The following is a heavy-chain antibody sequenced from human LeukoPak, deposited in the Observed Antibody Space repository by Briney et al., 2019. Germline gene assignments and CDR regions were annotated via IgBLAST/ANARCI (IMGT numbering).Heavy chain of an antibody. J-gene: IGHJ4*02. CDR1: GYIFTSYG. CDR3: ARSYYDSSGYYYVQMVFDY. CDR2: ISAYNGNT. Sequence: ASVKVSCKASGYIFTSYGISWVRQAPGQGLEWMGWISAYNGNTNYAQKLQGRVTMTTDTSTSTAYMELRSLRSDDTAVYYCARSYYDSSGYYYVQMVFDYWGQGALVTVSS. V-gene: IGHV1-18*01. D-gene: IGHD3-22*01.